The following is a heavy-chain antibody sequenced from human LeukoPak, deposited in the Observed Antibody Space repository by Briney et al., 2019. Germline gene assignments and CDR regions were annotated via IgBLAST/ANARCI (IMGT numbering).Heavy chain of an antibody. CDR1: GGSFSGYY. J-gene: IGHJ5*02. CDR3: ARGFPRRTSGYPRYNWFDP. D-gene: IGHD3-22*01. Sequence: PSETLSLTCAVYGGSFSGYYWSWIRQPPGKGLEWIGEINHSGSTNYNPSLKSRVTISVDTSKNQFSLKLSSVTAADTAVYYCARGFPRRTSGYPRYNWFDPWGQGTLATVSS. CDR2: INHSGST. V-gene: IGHV4-34*01.